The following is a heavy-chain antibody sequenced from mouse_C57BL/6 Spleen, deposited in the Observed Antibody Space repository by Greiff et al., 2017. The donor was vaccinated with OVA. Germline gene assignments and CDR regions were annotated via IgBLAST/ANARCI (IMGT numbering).Heavy chain of an antibody. Sequence: QVQLQQPGAELVMPGASVKLSCKASGYTFTSYWMHWVKQRPGQGLEWIGEIDPSDSYTNYNQKFKGKSTLTVDKSSSTAYMQLSSLTSEDSAVYYCATQLGRDFDYWGQGTTLTVS. CDR3: ATQLGRDFDY. CDR1: GYTFTSYW. CDR2: IDPSDSYT. D-gene: IGHD4-1*02. V-gene: IGHV1-69*01. J-gene: IGHJ2*01.